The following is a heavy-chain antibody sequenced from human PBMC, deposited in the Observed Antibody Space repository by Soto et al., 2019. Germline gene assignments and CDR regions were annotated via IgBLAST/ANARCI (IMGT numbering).Heavy chain of an antibody. D-gene: IGHD3-16*01. CDR2: IYPGDSDT. V-gene: IGHV5-51*01. J-gene: IGHJ6*01. CDR3: ARYVKHGGYSYCGMDV. CDR1: GYSFTSYW. Sequence: EESLKISCKGSGYSFTSYWIGWVRQMPGKGLEWMGIIYPGDSDTRYSPSFQGQVTISADKSISTAYLQWSSLKASDTAMYYCARYVKHGGYSYCGMDVRRHGTTASV.